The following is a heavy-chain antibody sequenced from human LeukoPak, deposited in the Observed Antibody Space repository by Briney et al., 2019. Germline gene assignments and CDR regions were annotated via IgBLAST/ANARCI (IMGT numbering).Heavy chain of an antibody. Sequence: SQTLSLTCAISGDSVSSNSAAWNWIRQSPSRGLEWLGRTYYRSKWYNDYAVSVKSRITINPDTSKNQFSLQLNSVTPEDTAVYYCARDQGSSWPRYYYGMDVWGRGTTVTVSS. D-gene: IGHD6-13*01. CDR2: TYYRSKWYN. J-gene: IGHJ6*02. CDR1: GDSVSSNSAA. V-gene: IGHV6-1*01. CDR3: ARDQGSSWPRYYYGMDV.